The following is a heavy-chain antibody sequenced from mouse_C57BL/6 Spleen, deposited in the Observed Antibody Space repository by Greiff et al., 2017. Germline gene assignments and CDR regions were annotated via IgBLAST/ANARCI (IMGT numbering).Heavy chain of an antibody. Sequence: VKLQESGPGLVQPSQSLSITCTVSGFSLTSYGVHWVRQSPGKGLEWLGVIWSGGSTDYNAAFISRLSISKDNSKSQVFFKMNSLQADDTAISYCARKGGDYGVLYAMDYWGQGTSVTVSS. D-gene: IGHD2-4*01. V-gene: IGHV2-2*01. CDR3: ARKGGDYGVLYAMDY. CDR2: IWSGGST. CDR1: GFSLTSYG. J-gene: IGHJ4*01.